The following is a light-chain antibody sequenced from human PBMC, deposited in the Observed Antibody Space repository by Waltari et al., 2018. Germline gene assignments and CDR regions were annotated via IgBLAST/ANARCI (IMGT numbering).Light chain of an antibody. CDR1: QSISSF. J-gene: IGKJ2*01. CDR2: GAS. Sequence: DIQMTQSPSSLSASVGDRVTISCRASQSISSFLNWYQGKPGKAPKLLIYGASSLQSGVPSRFTGDGSETDFALTISSLQPEDVATYYCQQSYDTPYTFGQRTRLEIK. V-gene: IGKV1-39*01. CDR3: QQSYDTPYT.